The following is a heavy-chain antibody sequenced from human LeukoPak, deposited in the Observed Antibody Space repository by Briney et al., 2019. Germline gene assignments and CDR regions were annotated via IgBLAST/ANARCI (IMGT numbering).Heavy chain of an antibody. D-gene: IGHD3-10*01. CDR3: ARGSDVYGSGGTRTYYFDY. Sequence: ASVKVSCKASGYTFTSYYMNWVRQAPGQGLEWMGIINPSGGSTSYAQKFQGRVTMTRDTFTSTVYMELSSLRSEDTAVYYCARGSDVYGSGGTRTYYFDYWGQGTLVTVSS. CDR2: INPSGGST. J-gene: IGHJ4*02. CDR1: GYTFTSYY. V-gene: IGHV1-46*01.